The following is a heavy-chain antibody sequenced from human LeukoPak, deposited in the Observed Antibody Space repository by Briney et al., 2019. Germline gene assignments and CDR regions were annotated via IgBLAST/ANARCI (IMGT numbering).Heavy chain of an antibody. CDR1: GGTFSSYA. V-gene: IGHV1-69*04. Sequence: SVKVSCKASGGTFSSYAISWVRQAPGQGLEWMGRIIPILGIANYAQKFQGRVTITADKSTSTACMELSSLRSEDTAVYYCARASYYGSGSTNSALDYWGQGTLVTVSS. CDR2: IIPILGIA. J-gene: IGHJ4*02. D-gene: IGHD3-10*01. CDR3: ARASYYGSGSTNSALDY.